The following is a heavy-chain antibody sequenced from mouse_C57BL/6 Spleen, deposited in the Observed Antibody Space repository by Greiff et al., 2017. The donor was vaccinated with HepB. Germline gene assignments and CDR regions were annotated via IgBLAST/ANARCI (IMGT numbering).Heavy chain of an antibody. D-gene: IGHD1-1*01. CDR2: INPNNGGT. J-gene: IGHJ1*03. CDR3: ARGDGSSYERYFDV. CDR1: GYTFTDYN. V-gene: IGHV1-18*01. Sequence: VQLQQSGPELVKPGASVKIPCKASGYTFTDYNMDWVKPSHGKSLEWIGDINPNNGGTIYNQKFKGKATLTVDKSSSTADMELRSLTSEDTAVYYCARGDGSSYERYFDVWGTGTTVTVSS.